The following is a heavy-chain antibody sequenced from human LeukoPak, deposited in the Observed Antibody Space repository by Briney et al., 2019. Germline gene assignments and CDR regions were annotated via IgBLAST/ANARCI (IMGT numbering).Heavy chain of an antibody. CDR3: AKDLFVTDYYDSSGYYFDY. CDR2: ISGSGGST. D-gene: IGHD3-22*01. Sequence: GGSLRLSCAASGFTFSSYAMSWVRQAPGKGLEWVSAISGSGGSTYYADSVKGRFTISRDNSKNTLYLQMNSLRAEDTAVYDCAKDLFVTDYYDSSGYYFDYWGQGTLVTVSS. CDR1: GFTFSSYA. J-gene: IGHJ4*02. V-gene: IGHV3-23*01.